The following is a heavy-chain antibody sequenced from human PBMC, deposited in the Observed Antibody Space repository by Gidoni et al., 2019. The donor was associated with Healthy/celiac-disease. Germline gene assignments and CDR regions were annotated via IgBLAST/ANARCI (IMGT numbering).Heavy chain of an antibody. V-gene: IGHV3-49*03. Sequence: EVQLVESGGGLVQPGRSLRLSCTASGFTFGDYAMSWFRQVPGKGLEWVGFIRSKAYGGTTEYAASVKGRFTISRDDSKSIAYLQMNSLKTEDTAVYYCTTGYCSSTSCYKNWFDPWGQGTLVTVSS. CDR1: GFTFGDYA. J-gene: IGHJ5*02. CDR3: TTGYCSSTSCYKNWFDP. CDR2: IRSKAYGGTT. D-gene: IGHD2-2*02.